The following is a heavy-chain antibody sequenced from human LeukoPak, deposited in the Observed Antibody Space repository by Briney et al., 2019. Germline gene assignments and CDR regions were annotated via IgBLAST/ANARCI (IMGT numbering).Heavy chain of an antibody. CDR2: ISGSGDIT. CDR3: ARVGIRFLEQYYFDY. Sequence: GGSLRLSCVGSSFTFSSFAMSWVRQSPGKGLEWVAGISGSGDITHYADSVEGRFTISRDNAKNSLYLQMNSLIAEDTAVYYCARVGIRFLEQYYFDYWGQGTLVTVSS. J-gene: IGHJ4*02. V-gene: IGHV3-23*01. D-gene: IGHD3-3*01. CDR1: SFTFSSFA.